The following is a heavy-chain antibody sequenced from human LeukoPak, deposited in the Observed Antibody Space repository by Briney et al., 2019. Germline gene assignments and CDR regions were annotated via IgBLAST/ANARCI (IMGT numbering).Heavy chain of an antibody. CDR3: ARGRLTMVRGVILDY. Sequence: SETLSLTCTVSGYSISSGYFWGWMRQPPGKGLEWIGSIYQSETAHYNPSLKSRVTISVDTSKNQFSLKLRSVMAADTAVYYCARGRLTMVRGVILDYWGQGTLVTVSS. D-gene: IGHD3-10*01. V-gene: IGHV4-38-2*02. J-gene: IGHJ4*02. CDR1: GYSISSGYF. CDR2: IYQSETA.